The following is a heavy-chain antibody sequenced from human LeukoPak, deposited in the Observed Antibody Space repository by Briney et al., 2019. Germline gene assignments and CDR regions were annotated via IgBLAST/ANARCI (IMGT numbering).Heavy chain of an antibody. CDR2: IYPGDSDT. CDR1: WYSFTSDC. J-gene: IGHJ4*02. CDR3: ARPQSYGPTNIFDY. Sequence: GEALKISCHGPWYSFTSDCVAGGPQMPGKGLEWMGIIYPGDSDTRYSPSFQGQVTISADRSISTAFLQWSSLKASDTATYYCARPQSYGPTNIFDYWGQGTLVTVSS. V-gene: IGHV5-51*01. D-gene: IGHD5-18*01.